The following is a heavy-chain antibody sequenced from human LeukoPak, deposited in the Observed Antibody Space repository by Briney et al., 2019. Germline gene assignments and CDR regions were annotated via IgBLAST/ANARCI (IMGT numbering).Heavy chain of an antibody. CDR2: ISYDGSNK. Sequence: GGSLRLSCAAPGFTFSSYAMHWVRQAPGKGLEWVAVISYDGSNKYYADSVKGRFTISRDNSKNTLYLQMNSLRAEDTAVYYCARDGSSWAYFDYWGQGTLVTVSS. J-gene: IGHJ4*02. CDR3: ARDGSSWAYFDY. CDR1: GFTFSSYA. D-gene: IGHD6-13*01. V-gene: IGHV3-30*04.